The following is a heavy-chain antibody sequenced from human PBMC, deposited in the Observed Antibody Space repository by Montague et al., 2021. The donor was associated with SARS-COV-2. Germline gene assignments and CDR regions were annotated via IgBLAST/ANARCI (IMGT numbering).Heavy chain of an antibody. CDR3: ARVQRGYYYGLGVSAHFDY. D-gene: IGHD3-10*01. CDR1: GGSISSYY. V-gene: IGHV4-59*01. Sequence: SETLSLTCTVSGGSISSYYWSWIRQPPGRGLQWIGYISYSGSTNYNPSLKSRVTISVDTSKSQFPLKLSSVTAADTAVYYCARVQRGYYYGLGVSAHFDYWAQGTLVTVSS. J-gene: IGHJ4*02. CDR2: ISYSGST.